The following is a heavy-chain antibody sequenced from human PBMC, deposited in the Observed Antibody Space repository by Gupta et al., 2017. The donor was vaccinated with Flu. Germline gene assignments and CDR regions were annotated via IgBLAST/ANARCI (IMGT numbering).Heavy chain of an antibody. Sequence: QVQLQESGPGLVKPSETLSLTCTVSGGSISSYYWSWIRQPPGKGLEWIGYIYYSGSTNYNPSLKSRVTISVDTSKNQFSLKLSSVTAADTAVYYCARSHSSSWRALYYFDYWGQGTLVTVSS. CDR2: IYYSGST. V-gene: IGHV4-59*01. CDR1: GGSISSYY. J-gene: IGHJ4*02. CDR3: ARSHSSSWRALYYFDY. D-gene: IGHD6-13*01.